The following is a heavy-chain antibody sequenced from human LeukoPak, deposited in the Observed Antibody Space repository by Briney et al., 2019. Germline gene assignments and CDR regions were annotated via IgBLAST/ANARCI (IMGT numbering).Heavy chain of an antibody. CDR1: GFTFSSSA. D-gene: IGHD2-2*01. V-gene: IGHV3-23*01. Sequence: GGSLRLSCAASGFTFSSSAMSWVRQVPGKGLEWVSGISASGGSTYYADSVRGRFTISRDNSKNTLYLQMNSLRAEDTAVYYCAKKAADVRNWYQLPTSHIRTPVKSGYFDYWGQGTLVTVSS. CDR2: ISASGGST. CDR3: AKKAADVRNWYQLPTSHIRTPVKSGYFDY. J-gene: IGHJ4*02.